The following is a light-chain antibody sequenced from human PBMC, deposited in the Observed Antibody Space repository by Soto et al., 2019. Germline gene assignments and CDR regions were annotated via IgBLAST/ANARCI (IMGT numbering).Light chain of an antibody. CDR2: DVS. CDR1: SSDVGGYNY. Sequence: QSALTQPASVSGSPGQSITISCTGTSSDVGGYNYVSWYQQHPGKAPKLMIYDVSNRPSGVSNRFSGSESGNTASLTISGLQAEDEADYYCSSYTSSSIRIFGGGTKLTVL. J-gene: IGLJ2*01. CDR3: SSYTSSSIRI. V-gene: IGLV2-14*01.